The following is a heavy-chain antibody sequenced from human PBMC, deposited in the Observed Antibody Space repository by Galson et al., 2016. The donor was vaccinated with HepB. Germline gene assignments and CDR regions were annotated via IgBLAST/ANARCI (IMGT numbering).Heavy chain of an antibody. D-gene: IGHD3-10*01. J-gene: IGHJ5*02. CDR1: GFGFINYA. CDR3: STDYPSPGIEGDWFDP. CDR2: ISGSGVIT. V-gene: IGHV3-23*01. Sequence: SLRLSCAASGFGFINYAMSWVRQAPGKGLEWVSTISGSGVITYYADSVKGRFTISRDDSKNTLYLQMNSLKTEDTAVYYCSTDYPSPGIEGDWFDPWGQGTLVTVSS.